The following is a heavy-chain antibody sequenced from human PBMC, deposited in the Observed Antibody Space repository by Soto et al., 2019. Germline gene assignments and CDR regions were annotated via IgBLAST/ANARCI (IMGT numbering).Heavy chain of an antibody. CDR3: ATLGLDIDILTLGDYYYGMGV. Sequence: ASVKVSCKASGYTFTGYYMHWVRQAPGQGLEWMGWINPNSGGTNYAQKFQGRVTRTRDTSISTAYMELSRLRSDDTAVYYCATLGLDIDILTLGDYYYGMGVRGQRTTFPASS. CDR2: INPNSGGT. CDR1: GYTFTGYY. J-gene: IGHJ6*01. V-gene: IGHV1-2*02. D-gene: IGHD3-9*01.